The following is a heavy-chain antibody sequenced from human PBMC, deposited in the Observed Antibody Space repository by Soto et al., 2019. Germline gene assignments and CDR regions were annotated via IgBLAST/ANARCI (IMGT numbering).Heavy chain of an antibody. CDR3: AKVTKRAAAGRYEYYKYGMDV. CDR1: GFAFSTYA. V-gene: IGHV3-23*01. CDR2: ISGSGGSS. J-gene: IGHJ6*02. Sequence: GGSLRLSCAASGFAFSTYAMTWVRQAPGKGLEWVSVISGSGGSSYYAASVKGRFTISRDNSKNTLYLQMNGLRAEDTALYYCAKVTKRAAAGRYEYYKYGMDVWGQGTTVTVSS. D-gene: IGHD6-13*01.